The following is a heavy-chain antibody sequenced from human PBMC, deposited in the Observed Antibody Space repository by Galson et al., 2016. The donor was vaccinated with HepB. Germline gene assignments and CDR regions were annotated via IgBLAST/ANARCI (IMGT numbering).Heavy chain of an antibody. CDR1: GLSFTNYW. D-gene: IGHD6-13*01. CDR2: IYPGDSDT. J-gene: IGHJ5*02. Sequence: QSGAEVKKPGESLKISCQGFGLSFTNYWIGWVRQMPGKGLEWMGIIYPGDSDTRYSPSFEGQVTISADKSISTAYLQWSSLKASDTAIYYCARQWGLIVATGPFDPWGQGTLVTVSS. CDR3: ARQWGLIVATGPFDP. V-gene: IGHV5-51*01.